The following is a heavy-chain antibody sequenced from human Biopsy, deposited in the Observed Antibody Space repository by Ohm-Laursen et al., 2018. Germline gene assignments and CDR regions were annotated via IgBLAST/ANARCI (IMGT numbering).Heavy chain of an antibody. CDR3: ARDRGYYSDRTVPGYFDL. CDR1: GDSISSYY. J-gene: IGHJ2*01. CDR2: VYYTGST. V-gene: IGHV4-59*01. D-gene: IGHD3-22*01. Sequence: SDTLSLTCIVSGDSISSYYWSWIRQPPGKVLEWIGYVYYTGSTDYNPSLQSRVTISVDTSKNHFSLRLRSVTPADTAIYYCARDRGYYSDRTVPGYFDLWGRGTLVTVSS.